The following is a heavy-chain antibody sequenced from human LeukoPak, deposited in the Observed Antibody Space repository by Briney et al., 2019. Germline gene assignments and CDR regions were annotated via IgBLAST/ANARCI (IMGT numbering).Heavy chain of an antibody. D-gene: IGHD2-21*02. Sequence: GGSLRLSCAASGFTFSSYSMNWVRQAPGKGLEWVSSISSSSSYIYYADSVKGRFTISRDNAKNSLYLQMNSLRAEDTAVYYCARVMTVEDAFDIWGQGTMVTVSS. CDR2: ISSSSSYI. V-gene: IGHV3-21*01. CDR3: ARVMTVEDAFDI. J-gene: IGHJ3*02. CDR1: GFTFSSYS.